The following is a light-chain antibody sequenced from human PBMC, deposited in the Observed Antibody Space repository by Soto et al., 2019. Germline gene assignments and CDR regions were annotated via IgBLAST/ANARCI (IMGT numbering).Light chain of an antibody. J-gene: IGLJ2*01. CDR3: LLYYGGQLGV. CDR2: STN. V-gene: IGLV7-43*01. Sequence: QAVVTQEPSLTVSTGETVTLTCASGTGAVTSGYYPNWFQQKPGQAPRALIYSTNNKYSWTPARFSGSLLGGKAALTLSGVQPEDAADYYCLLYYGGQLGVFGGGTKLTVL. CDR1: TGAVTSGYY.